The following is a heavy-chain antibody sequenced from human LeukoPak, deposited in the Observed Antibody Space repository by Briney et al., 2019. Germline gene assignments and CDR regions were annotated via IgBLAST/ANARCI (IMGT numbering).Heavy chain of an antibody. V-gene: IGHV1-18*04. CDR1: GYTFSNFG. CDR2: ISAYSGNT. D-gene: IGHD3-16*01. J-gene: IGHJ4*02. CDR3: ARFIVGGALM. Sequence: ASVNVSCKASGYTFSNFGITWVRQAPGQGLEWMGWISAYSGNTNYAQKLHGRVTMTTDTSTSTAYMELRSLRSDDTAVYYCARFIVGGALMWGRGPLVTVSS.